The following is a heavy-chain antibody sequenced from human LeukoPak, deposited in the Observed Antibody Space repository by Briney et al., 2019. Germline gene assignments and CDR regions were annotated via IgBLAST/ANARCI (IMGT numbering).Heavy chain of an antibody. CDR2: ISNIGTSI. J-gene: IGHJ4*02. V-gene: IGHV3-21*01. CDR1: GFTFSRYS. Sequence: GGSLRLSCAVSGFTFSRYSMNWVRQAPGKGLEWVSSISNIGTSIYYADSVKGRFTISRDNAKNTLYLQMNSLRAEDTAVYYCASDFWSGYYTPMGVNYWGQGTLVTVSS. D-gene: IGHD3-3*01. CDR3: ASDFWSGYYTPMGVNY.